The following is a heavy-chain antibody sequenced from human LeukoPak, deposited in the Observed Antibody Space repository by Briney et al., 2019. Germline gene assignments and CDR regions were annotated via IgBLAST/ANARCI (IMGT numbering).Heavy chain of an antibody. J-gene: IGHJ6*03. CDR3: AKDGGYYYMDV. Sequence: GGSLRLSCAASGFTFSSYWMSWVRQAPGKGLEWVANIKQDGSEKYYADSVKGRFTISRDNSKNTLYLQMNSLRAEDTAVYYCAKDGGYYYMDVWGKGTTVTVSS. V-gene: IGHV3-7*01. CDR2: IKQDGSEK. CDR1: GFTFSSYW.